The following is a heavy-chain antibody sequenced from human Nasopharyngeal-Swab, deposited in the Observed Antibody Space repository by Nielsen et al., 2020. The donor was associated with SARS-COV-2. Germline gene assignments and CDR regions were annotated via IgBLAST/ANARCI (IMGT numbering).Heavy chain of an antibody. CDR1: GFTFSSYG. CDR3: ARDLGVQQQLVQSDY. Sequence: GESLKISCAASGFTFSSYGMHWVRQAPGKGLEWVAVIWYDGSNKYYADSVKGRFTISRDNYKNTLYLQMNSRRAEDTAVYYCARDLGVQQQLVQSDYWGQGTLVTVSS. J-gene: IGHJ4*02. CDR2: IWYDGSNK. D-gene: IGHD6-13*01. V-gene: IGHV3-33*01.